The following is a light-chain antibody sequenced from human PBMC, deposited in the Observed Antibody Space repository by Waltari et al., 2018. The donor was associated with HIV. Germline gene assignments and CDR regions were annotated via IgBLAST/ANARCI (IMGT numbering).Light chain of an antibody. Sequence: DIVMSQSPLSLPVTPGEPASISCRSSQSLLHRNGNNYVEWYLQKPGQSPHLLIYMTSHRASGVPDRFSGSGSGTDFTLEISRVEAEDVGVYFCMQALETPFTFGPGTKVDIK. J-gene: IGKJ3*01. V-gene: IGKV2-28*01. CDR2: MTS. CDR3: MQALETPFT. CDR1: QSLLHRNGNNY.